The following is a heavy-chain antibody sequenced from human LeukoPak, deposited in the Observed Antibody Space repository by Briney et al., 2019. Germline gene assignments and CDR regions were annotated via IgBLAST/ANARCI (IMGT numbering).Heavy chain of an antibody. Sequence: ASVKVSCKASGGTFSSYAISWVRQAPGQGLEWMGGIIPIFGTANYALKFQGRVTITADESTSTAYMELSSLRSEDTAVYYCARSDSSGWYVAGYWGQGTLVTVSS. V-gene: IGHV1-69*13. CDR3: ARSDSSGWYVAGY. CDR1: GGTFSSYA. CDR2: IIPIFGTA. D-gene: IGHD6-19*01. J-gene: IGHJ4*02.